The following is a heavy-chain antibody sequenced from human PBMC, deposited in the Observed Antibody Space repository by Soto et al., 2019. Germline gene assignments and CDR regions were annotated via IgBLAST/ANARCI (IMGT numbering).Heavy chain of an antibody. D-gene: IGHD3-22*01. Sequence: GGSLRLSCAASEFTLSASTMHWVRQASGKGLEWVGRVRTKANNYATTYAASARGRFTISRDDSKNTAYLQMNSLKTEDTAVYYCTSLYYYDGGPWGQGTTVTVSS. CDR2: VRTKANNYAT. J-gene: IGHJ6*02. CDR3: TSLYYYDGGP. CDR1: EFTLSAST. V-gene: IGHV3-73*01.